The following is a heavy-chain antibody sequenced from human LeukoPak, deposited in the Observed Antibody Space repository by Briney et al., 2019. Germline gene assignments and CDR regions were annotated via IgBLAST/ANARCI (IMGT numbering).Heavy chain of an antibody. CDR3: ARERGGFCSSTTCSRAFDI. J-gene: IGHJ3*02. D-gene: IGHD2-2*03. V-gene: IGHV3-48*03. CDR1: GFTFSSYE. CDR2: ISNSDSTI. Sequence: GGSLRLSCAASGFTFSSYEMNWVRQAPGRGLEWVSYISNSDSTIYYADSVKGRFAISRDNAKNSLYLQMNSLGAEDTAVYYCARERGGFCSSTTCSRAFDIWGQGTMVTVSS.